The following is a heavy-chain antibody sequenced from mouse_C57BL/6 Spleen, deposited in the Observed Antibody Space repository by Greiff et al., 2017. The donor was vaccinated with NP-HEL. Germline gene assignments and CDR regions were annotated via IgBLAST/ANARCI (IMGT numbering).Heavy chain of an antibody. Sequence: VQLQQSGAELVRPGASVTLSCKASGYTFTDYEMHWVKQTPVHGLEWIGAIDPETGGTAYNQKFKGKAILTADKSSSTAYMELRSLTSEDSAVYYCTRHHYGSSYDYCDYWGQDTTLTVSS. CDR3: TRHHYGSSYDYCDY. J-gene: IGHJ2*01. V-gene: IGHV1-15*01. CDR2: IDPETGGT. CDR1: GYTFTDYE. D-gene: IGHD1-1*01.